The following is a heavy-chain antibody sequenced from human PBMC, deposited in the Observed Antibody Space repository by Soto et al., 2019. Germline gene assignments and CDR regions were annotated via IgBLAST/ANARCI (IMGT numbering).Heavy chain of an antibody. J-gene: IGHJ5*02. V-gene: IGHV4-34*01. D-gene: IGHD3-16*02. CDR2: INHSGST. Sequence: QVQLQQWGAGLLKPSETLSLTCAVYGGSFSGYYWSWIRQPPGKGLEWIGEINHSGSTNYNPSLRSRLSISVDASKNQFSLKLGCVSAADSGVYYCARSVVNYDYIWGSYRYQGINWFDPWGQGTLVTVS. CDR3: ARSVVNYDYIWGSYRYQGINWFDP. CDR1: GGSFSGYY.